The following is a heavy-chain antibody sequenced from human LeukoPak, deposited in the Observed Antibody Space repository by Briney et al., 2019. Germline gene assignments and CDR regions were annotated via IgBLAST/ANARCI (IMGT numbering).Heavy chain of an antibody. CDR1: GYTLTELS. CDR3: ATPRDPLWRTGDRPARYFDY. J-gene: IGHJ4*02. D-gene: IGHD7-27*01. V-gene: IGHV1-24*01. CDR2: FDPEDGET. Sequence: ASVKVSCKVSGYTLTELSMHWVRQAPGKGLEWMGGFDPEDGETIYAQKFQGRVTMTEDTSTDTAYMELSSLRSEDTAVYYCATPRDPLWRTGDRPARYFDYWGQGTLVTVSS.